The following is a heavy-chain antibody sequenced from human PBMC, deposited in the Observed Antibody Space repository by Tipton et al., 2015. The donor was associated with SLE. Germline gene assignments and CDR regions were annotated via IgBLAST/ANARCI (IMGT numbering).Heavy chain of an antibody. Sequence: GLVKPSETLSLTCTVSGGSINNYYWSWFRQPPGEGLEWIGSIDHSGSTYFNPSLTSRVTISVDTSKNQFSLKLSSVTAADTAVYYCARGKGWFDPWIQGTRVTVPS. V-gene: IGHV4-59*12. CDR2: IDHSGST. CDR1: GGSINNYY. CDR3: ARGKGWFDP. J-gene: IGHJ5*02.